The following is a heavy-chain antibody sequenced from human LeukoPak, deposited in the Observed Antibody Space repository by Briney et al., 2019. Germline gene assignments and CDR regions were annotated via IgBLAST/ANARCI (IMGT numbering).Heavy chain of an antibody. D-gene: IGHD3-22*01. V-gene: IGHV3-23*01. J-gene: IGHJ3*02. CDR3: AKWGYYYDSSGPGAFDI. CDR1: GFTFSNYA. CDR2: ISGSGGST. Sequence: GGSLRLSCAASGFTFSNYAMSWVRQAPGKGLEWVSAISGSGGSTYYADSVKGRFTISRDNSKNTLYLQMNSLRAEDTAVYYCAKWGYYYDSSGPGAFDIWGQGTMVTVSS.